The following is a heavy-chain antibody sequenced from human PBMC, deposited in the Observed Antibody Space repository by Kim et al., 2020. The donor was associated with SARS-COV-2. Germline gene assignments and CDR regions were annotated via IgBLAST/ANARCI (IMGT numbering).Heavy chain of an antibody. D-gene: IGHD2-15*01. CDR1: GFTFSSYS. V-gene: IGHV3-21*01. J-gene: IGHJ4*02. CDR2: ISSSSSYI. CDR3: ARDRHCSGGSCYSD. Sequence: GGSLRLSCAASGFTFSSYSMNWVRQAPGKGLEWVSSISSSSSYIYYADSVKGRFTISRDNAKNSLYLQMNSLRAEDTAVYYCARDRHCSGGSCYSDWGQGTLVTVSS.